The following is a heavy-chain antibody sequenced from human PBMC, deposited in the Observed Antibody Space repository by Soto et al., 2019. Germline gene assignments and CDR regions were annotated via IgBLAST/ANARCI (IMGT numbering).Heavy chain of an antibody. J-gene: IGHJ4*02. Sequence: VQLVESGGGVVQPGRSLRLSCAASGFTFSDYAMHWVRQAPGKGVEWVAVVAHNGRNTHYADSVKGRFTISRDSSKNTVSMEMTSLRAQDTAVYYLAKGGRQWLVTSDFNYWGQGALVTVSS. CDR1: GFTFSDYA. V-gene: IGHV3-30*18. CDR2: VAHNGRNT. CDR3: AKGGRQWLVTSDFNY. D-gene: IGHD6-19*01.